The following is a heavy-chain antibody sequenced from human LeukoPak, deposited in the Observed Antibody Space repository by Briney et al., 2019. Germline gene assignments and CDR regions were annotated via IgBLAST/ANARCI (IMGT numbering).Heavy chain of an antibody. CDR2: MYPGNSDA. V-gene: IGHV5-51*01. D-gene: IGHD2-2*02. CDR3: AGLNTWADQ. CDR1: EYAFGNYW. Sequence: GESLKISCKTSEYAFGNYWIAWVRQMPGKGLEWMGMMYPGNSDARYSPSFQGQVTISADKSISTAYLQWSSLRASDSAVYFCAGLNTWADQWGQGTLVTVSS. J-gene: IGHJ4*02.